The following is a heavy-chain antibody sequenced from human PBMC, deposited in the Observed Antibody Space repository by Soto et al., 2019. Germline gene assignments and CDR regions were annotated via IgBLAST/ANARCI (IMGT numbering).Heavy chain of an antibody. CDR1: GGSISSYY. D-gene: IGHD6-19*01. J-gene: IGHJ6*03. V-gene: IGHV4-59*01. CDR2: IYYSGST. CDR3: ARLGTVALPDRSSGWYSEYYYYMDV. Sequence: NPSETLSLTCTVSGGSISSYYWSWIRQPPGKGLEWIGYIYYSGSTNYNPSLKSRVTISVDTSKNQFSLKLSSVTAADTAVYYCARLGTVALPDRSSGWYSEYYYYMDVWGKGTTVTVSS.